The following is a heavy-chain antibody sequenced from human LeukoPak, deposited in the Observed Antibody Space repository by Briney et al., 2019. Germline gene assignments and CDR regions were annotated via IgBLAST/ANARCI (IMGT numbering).Heavy chain of an antibody. CDR1: GGTFSSYA. Sequence: SVKVSCKASGGTFSSYAISWVRQAPGQGLEWMGGIIPIFGTANYAQKFQGRVTITTDESTSTAYMELSSLRYEDTAVYYCTREQVMVAAQTWGGWFDPWGEGTLLTVPS. J-gene: IGHJ5*02. V-gene: IGHV1-69*05. CDR3: TREQVMVAAQTWGGWFDP. D-gene: IGHD2-15*01. CDR2: IIPIFGTA.